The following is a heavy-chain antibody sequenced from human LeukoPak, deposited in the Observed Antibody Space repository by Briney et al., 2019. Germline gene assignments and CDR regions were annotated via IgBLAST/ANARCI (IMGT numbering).Heavy chain of an antibody. CDR1: GFTFSTFW. V-gene: IGHV3-74*01. CDR3: ASSLAGDGRGYDAFDI. D-gene: IGHD3-22*01. CDR2: INRDGSST. J-gene: IGHJ3*02. Sequence: VRLGGSLRLSCAASGFTFSTFWMQWVRQVPGKGLVWVSRINRDGSSTNYADSVKGRFTISRDNAKNTLYLQMNSLRVEDTAVYYCASSLAGDGRGYDAFDIWGQGTMVTVSS.